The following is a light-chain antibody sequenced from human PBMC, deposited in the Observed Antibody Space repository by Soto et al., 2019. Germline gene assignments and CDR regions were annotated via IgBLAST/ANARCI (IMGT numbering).Light chain of an antibody. CDR3: ATWSDSLNGVV. CDR2: TND. V-gene: IGLV1-44*01. J-gene: IGLJ2*01. Sequence: QSVLTQPPSASGTPGQRVTISCSESSSNIGSNTFSWYQHLPGTAPKLLIYTNDQRPSGVPDRFSGSKSGPSASLAISGLQSEDEADYYCATWSDSLNGVVFGGGTKLTVL. CDR1: SSNIGSNT.